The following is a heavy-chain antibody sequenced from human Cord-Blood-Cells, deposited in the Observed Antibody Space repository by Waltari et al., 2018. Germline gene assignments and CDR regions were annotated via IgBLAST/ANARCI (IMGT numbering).Heavy chain of an antibody. V-gene: IGHV4-34*01. J-gene: IGHJ5*02. CDR1: GGSFSGYY. CDR3: ARGLSNRYSSSWSWFDP. D-gene: IGHD6-13*01. CDR2: INHSGST. Sequence: QVQLQQWGAGLLKPSETLSLTCAVYGGSFSGYYWSWIRQPPGKGLEWIGEINHSGSTNYNPSLKSRVTISVDTSKNQFSLKLSSVTAADTAVYYCARGLSNRYSSSWSWFDPWGQGTLVTVSS.